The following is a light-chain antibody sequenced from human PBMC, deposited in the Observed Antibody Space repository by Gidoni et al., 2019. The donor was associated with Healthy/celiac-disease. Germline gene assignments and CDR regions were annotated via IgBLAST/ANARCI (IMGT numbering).Light chain of an antibody. CDR2: AAS. Sequence: DIQMTQSPSSLSASVGDRVTITCRASQSISSYLNWYQQKPGKAPKLLIYAASSWQSGVPARFSGSGSGTEFTLTISSLQPEDFATYYCQQSYSTPPRFGPGTKVDIK. J-gene: IGKJ3*01. CDR1: QSISSY. V-gene: IGKV1-39*01. CDR3: QQSYSTPPR.